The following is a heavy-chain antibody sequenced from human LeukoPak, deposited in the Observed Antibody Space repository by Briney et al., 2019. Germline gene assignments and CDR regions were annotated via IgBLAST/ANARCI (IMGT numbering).Heavy chain of an antibody. CDR2: LYHSGST. CDR3: ARELHSGSYYFDY. J-gene: IGHJ4*02. CDR1: GDSISSSSSY. D-gene: IGHD1-26*01. V-gene: IGHV4-39*07. Sequence: SETLSLTCTVSGDSISSSSSYWGWIRQPPGEGLEWIGSLYHSGSTSYNPSLKSRVTTSVDTSKNRFSLKLTSVTAADTAVYYCARELHSGSYYFDYWGQGTLVIVSS.